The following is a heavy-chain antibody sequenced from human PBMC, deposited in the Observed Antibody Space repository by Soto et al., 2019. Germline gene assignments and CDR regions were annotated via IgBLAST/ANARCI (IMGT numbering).Heavy chain of an antibody. Sequence: EVQLVESGGGLIQPGGSLRLSCAASGSTVSNNYISWVRQAPGKGLEWVSVFYGGVGTYYADSVKGRFTISRDNSKNTVYLQMNSLRVEDTAVYYCATNDHFDYWGQGTLVTVSS. V-gene: IGHV3-53*01. CDR2: FYGGVGT. CDR1: GSTVSNNY. J-gene: IGHJ4*02. CDR3: ATNDHFDY.